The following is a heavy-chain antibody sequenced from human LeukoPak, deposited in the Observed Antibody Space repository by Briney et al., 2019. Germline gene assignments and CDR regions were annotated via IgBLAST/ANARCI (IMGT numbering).Heavy chain of an antibody. CDR1: GYTLTELS. V-gene: IGHV1-24*01. J-gene: IGHJ6*04. Sequence: EASVKVSCKVSGYTLTELSMHWVRQAPGKGLEWMGGFDPEDGETIYAQKFQGRVTMTEDTSTDTAYMELSSLRSEDTVVYYCATKPQYNWNDTHYYYYGMDVWGKGTTVTVSS. CDR3: ATKPQYNWNDTHYYYYGMDV. CDR2: FDPEDGET. D-gene: IGHD1-1*01.